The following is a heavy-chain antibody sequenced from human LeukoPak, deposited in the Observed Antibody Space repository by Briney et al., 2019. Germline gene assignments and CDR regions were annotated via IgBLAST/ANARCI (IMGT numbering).Heavy chain of an antibody. CDR3: ARVLSIAAPRMMGY. CDR2: IYTSGST. V-gene: IGHV4-4*07. D-gene: IGHD6-6*01. Sequence: SETLSLTCTVSGGSISSYYWSWIRQPAGKGLEWIGRIYTSGSTNYSPSLKGRVTMSVDTSKNQFSLKLSSVTAADTAVYYCARVLSIAAPRMMGYWGQGTLVTVSS. J-gene: IGHJ4*02. CDR1: GGSISSYY.